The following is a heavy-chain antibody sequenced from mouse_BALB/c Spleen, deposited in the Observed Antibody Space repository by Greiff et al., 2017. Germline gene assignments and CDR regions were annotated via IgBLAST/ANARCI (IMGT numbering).Heavy chain of an antibody. CDR3: ARDRSTMITTGY. Sequence: EVKVVESGGGLVQPGGSLKLSCAASGFTFSSYGMSWVRQTPDKRLELVATINSNGGSTYYPDSVKGRFTISRDNAKNTLYLQMSSLKSEDTAMYYCARDRSTMITTGYWGQGTTLTVSS. CDR2: INSNGGST. V-gene: IGHV5-6-3*01. J-gene: IGHJ2*01. CDR1: GFTFSSYG. D-gene: IGHD2-4*01.